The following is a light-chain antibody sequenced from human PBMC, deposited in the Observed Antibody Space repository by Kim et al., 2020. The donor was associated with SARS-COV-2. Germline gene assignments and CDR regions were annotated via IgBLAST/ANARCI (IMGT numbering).Light chain of an antibody. Sequence: QSALTQPHSVSGSLGQSVTISCTGTSSDVGGYNYVSWYQQYPGKAPNLLIYDVKKRPSGVPDRFSGSKSGNTASLTISGLQPDDEADYFCCSYAGSYTWVFGGGTKLTVL. CDR2: DVK. J-gene: IGLJ3*02. V-gene: IGLV2-11*02. CDR3: CSYAGSYTWV. CDR1: SSDVGGYNY.